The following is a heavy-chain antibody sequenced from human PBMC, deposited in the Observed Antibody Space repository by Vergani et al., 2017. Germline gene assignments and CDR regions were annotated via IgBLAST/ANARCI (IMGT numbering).Heavy chain of an antibody. CDR1: GFTFSSYA. D-gene: IGHD3-10*01. CDR3: AKGEEEFGLGSDAFDI. V-gene: IGHV3-23*01. CDR2: ISGSGGST. J-gene: IGHJ3*02. Sequence: EVQLLESGGGLVQPGGSLRLSCAASGFTFSSYAMSWVRQAPGKGLEWVSAISGSGGSTYYADSVKGRFTISRDNSKNTLYMQMNSLRAEETAVYYCAKGEEEFGLGSDAFDIWGQGTMVTVSS.